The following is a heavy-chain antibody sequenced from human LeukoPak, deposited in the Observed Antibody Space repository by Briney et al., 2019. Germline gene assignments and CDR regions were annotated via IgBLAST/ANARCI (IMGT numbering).Heavy chain of an antibody. CDR1: GFTFSSYW. CDR2: IEKDGSDE. D-gene: IGHD2-21*01. CDR3: ARSLWPEDY. V-gene: IGHV3-7*01. J-gene: IGHJ4*02. Sequence: PGGSLRLSCAASGFTFSSYWMSWVRQAPGKGLGWVANIEKDGSDEYYVDSVKGRFTISRDNAKDSVYLQMDSLRAEDSAVYYCARSLWPEDYWGQGTLVTVSS.